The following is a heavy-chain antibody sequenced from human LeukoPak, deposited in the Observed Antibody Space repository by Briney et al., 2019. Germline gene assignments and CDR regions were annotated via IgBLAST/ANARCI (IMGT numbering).Heavy chain of an antibody. D-gene: IGHD3-22*01. CDR3: ARVPRYYDSSGYYFDY. CDR2: IYTSGST. Sequence: PSETLSLTCTVSGGSISSYYWSWIRQPAGKGLEWIGRIYTSGSTNYNPSLKSRVTMSVDTSKNQFSLKLSSVTAADTAVYYCARVPRYYDSSGYYFDYWGQGTLVTVSS. CDR1: GGSISSYY. J-gene: IGHJ4*02. V-gene: IGHV4-4*07.